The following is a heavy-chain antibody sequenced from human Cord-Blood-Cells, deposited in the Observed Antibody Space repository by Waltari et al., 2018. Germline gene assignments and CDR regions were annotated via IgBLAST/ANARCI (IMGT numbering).Heavy chain of an antibody. CDR1: GFSLSTSGVG. CDR2: IYWNDDK. V-gene: IGHV2-5*01. Sequence: QITLKESGPTLVKPTQTLTLTCTFSGFSLSTSGVGVGWIRQPPGKALEWLALIYWNDDKRYSPSLKSRLTITKDTSKNQVVLTMTNMDPVDTATYYCAGEHYYGSGSYYAFDIWGQGTMVTVSS. CDR3: AGEHYYGSGSYYAFDI. J-gene: IGHJ3*02. D-gene: IGHD3-10*01.